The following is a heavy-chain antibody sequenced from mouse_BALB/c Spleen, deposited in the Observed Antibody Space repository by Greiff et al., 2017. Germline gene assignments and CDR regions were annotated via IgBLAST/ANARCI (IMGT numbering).Heavy chain of an antibody. Sequence: EVKLQESGPELVKPGASVKMSCKASGYTFTSYVMHWVKQKPGQGLEWIGYINPYNDGTKYNEKFKGKATLTSDKSSSTAYMELSSLTSEDSAVYYCGRQLGLRGGAMDYWGQGTSVTVSS. V-gene: IGHV1-14*01. CDR2: INPYNDGT. J-gene: IGHJ4*01. CDR1: GYTFTSYV. D-gene: IGHD3-2*01. CDR3: GRQLGLRGGAMDY.